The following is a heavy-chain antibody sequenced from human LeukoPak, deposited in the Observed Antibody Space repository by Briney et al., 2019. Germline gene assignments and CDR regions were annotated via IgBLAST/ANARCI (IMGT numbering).Heavy chain of an antibody. CDR3: AGAFDY. V-gene: IGHV4-61*02. CDR1: GRSLSSGSYY. Sequence: PLSLTCTVSGRSLSSGSYYCSSIRQPAGKGLEWIGRIYINGNISYNPSLKGRVTISVETYRNQFSLKLRSVSAADTAVYYCAGAFDYWGQGILVTVSS. CDR2: IYINGNI. J-gene: IGHJ4*02.